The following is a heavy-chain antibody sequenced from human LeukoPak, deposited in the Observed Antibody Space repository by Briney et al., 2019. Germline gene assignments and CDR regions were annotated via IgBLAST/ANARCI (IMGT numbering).Heavy chain of an antibody. CDR3: TTDPHPGGV. V-gene: IGHV3-7*05. D-gene: IGHD1-26*01. CDR2: IKQDGSEK. Sequence: GGSLRLSCAASGFTFSSYWMSWVRQAPGKGLEWVANIKQDGSEKQYVDSVKGRFAISRDNAENSLYLQMNSLKTEDTAVYYCTTDPHPGGVWGQGTLVTVSS. CDR1: GFTFSSYW. J-gene: IGHJ4*02.